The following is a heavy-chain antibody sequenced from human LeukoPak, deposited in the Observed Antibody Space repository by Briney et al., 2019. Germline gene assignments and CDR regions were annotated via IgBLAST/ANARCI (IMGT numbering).Heavy chain of an antibody. CDR2: IFPGDSDT. CDR1: GYSFTSYW. V-gene: IGHV5-51*01. J-gene: IGHJ5*02. Sequence: GESLKISCKGSGYSFTSYWIGWVRHMPRKGREWMGIIFPGDSDTTYSPSFQGQVTISADKSISTPYLQWSSLKAADNAMYNCARLEDCFDPWGQGTLVTVSS. CDR3: ARLEDCFDP. D-gene: IGHD1-1*01.